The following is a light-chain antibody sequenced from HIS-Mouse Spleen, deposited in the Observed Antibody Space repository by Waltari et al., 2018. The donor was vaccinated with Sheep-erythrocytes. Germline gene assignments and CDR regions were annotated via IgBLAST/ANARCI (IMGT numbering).Light chain of an antibody. CDR1: QGIRND. V-gene: IGKV1-6*01. CDR3: LQDYNYPYT. J-gene: IGKJ2*01. CDR2: AAS. Sequence: AIQMTQSPSSLSASVRYRVTITCRASQGIRNDLGWYQQKPGKAPKLLIYAASSLQSGVPSRFSGSGSGTDFTLTISSLQPEDFATYYCLQDYNYPYTFGQGTKLEIK.